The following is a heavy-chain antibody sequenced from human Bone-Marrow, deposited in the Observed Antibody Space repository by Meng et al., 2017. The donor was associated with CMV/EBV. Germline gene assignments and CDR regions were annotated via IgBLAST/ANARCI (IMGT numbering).Heavy chain of an antibody. D-gene: IGHD3-22*01. CDR1: GFTFDDYA. CDR2: ISWDGGSN. J-gene: IGHJ4*02. V-gene: IGHV3-43D*03. Sequence: GGSLRLSCAASGFTFDDYAMHWVRQAPGKGLEWVSLISWDGGSNYYADSVKGRFTISRDNSKNSLYLQMNSLRAEDTALYYCAKEGDSSGFRGYFDYWGQGTLVTVSS. CDR3: AKEGDSSGFRGYFDY.